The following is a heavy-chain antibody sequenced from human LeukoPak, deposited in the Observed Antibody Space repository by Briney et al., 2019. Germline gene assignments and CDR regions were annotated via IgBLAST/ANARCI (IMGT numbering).Heavy chain of an antibody. D-gene: IGHD3-9*01. CDR3: ARGPRAGYFDY. CDR2: ISSSSSYT. CDR1: GFTFSEYY. V-gene: IGHV3-11*06. J-gene: IGHJ4*02. Sequence: GGSLRLSYTASGFTFSEYYMSWIRQAPGKGLEWVSYISSSSSYTNYADSVKGRFTISRDNAKNSLYLQMNSLRAEDTAVYYCARGPRAGYFDYWGQGTLVTVSS.